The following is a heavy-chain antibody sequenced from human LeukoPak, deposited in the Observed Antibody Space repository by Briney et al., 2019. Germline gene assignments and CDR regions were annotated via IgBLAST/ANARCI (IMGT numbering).Heavy chain of an antibody. CDR2: IYRDSST. V-gene: IGHV3-53*01. CDR1: GFTVSSNY. CDR3: ARVSYSSGSAWADY. J-gene: IGHJ4*02. D-gene: IGHD3-10*01. Sequence: GGSLRLSCAASGFTVSSNYMTWVRQAPGKGLEWVSIIYRDSSTFYADSVKGRFTISRDNSKNTLYLQMNSLRAEDTAVYYCARVSYSSGSAWADYWGQGTLVTVSS.